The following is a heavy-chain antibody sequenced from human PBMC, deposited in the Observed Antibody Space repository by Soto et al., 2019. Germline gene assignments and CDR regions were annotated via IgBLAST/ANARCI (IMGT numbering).Heavy chain of an antibody. CDR2: INAGNGNT. CDR1: GYTFTSYA. D-gene: IGHD2-15*01. CDR3: ARGPGGPDGPGDY. Sequence: QVQLVQSGAEVKKPGASVKVSCKASGYTFTSYAMHWVRQAPGQRLEWMGWINAGNGNTKYSQKFQGRVTITRDTSGSTSYMELSSLRSEDTAVYYCARGPGGPDGPGDYWGQGTLATVSS. V-gene: IGHV1-3*01. J-gene: IGHJ4*02.